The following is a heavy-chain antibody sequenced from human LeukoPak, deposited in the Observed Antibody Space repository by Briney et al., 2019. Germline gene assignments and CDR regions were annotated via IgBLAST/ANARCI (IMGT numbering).Heavy chain of an antibody. J-gene: IGHJ4*02. CDR3: ARGGTVVVPAAIRDPPYFDY. D-gene: IGHD2-2*02. CDR2: INHSGST. V-gene: IGHV4-34*01. Sequence: SETLSLTCAVYGGSFSGYYWSWIRQPPGKGLEWIGEINHSGSTNYNPSLKSRVTISVDTPKNQFSLKLSSVTAADTAVYYCARGGTVVVPAAIRDPPYFDYWGQGTLVTVSS. CDR1: GGSFSGYY.